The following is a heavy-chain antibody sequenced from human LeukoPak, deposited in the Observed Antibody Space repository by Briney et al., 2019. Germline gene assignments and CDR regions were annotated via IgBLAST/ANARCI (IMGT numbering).Heavy chain of an antibody. J-gene: IGHJ5*02. CDR1: GYSISSGYY. V-gene: IGHV4-38-2*02. CDR2: IYHSRST. Sequence: PSETLSLTCTVSGYSISSGYYWGWIRQPPGKGLEWVGSIYHSRSTYYNPSLKSRVTISVDTSKNQFSLKLSSVTAADTAVYYCARDRLALYNWFDPWGQGTLVTVSS. CDR3: ARDRLALYNWFDP.